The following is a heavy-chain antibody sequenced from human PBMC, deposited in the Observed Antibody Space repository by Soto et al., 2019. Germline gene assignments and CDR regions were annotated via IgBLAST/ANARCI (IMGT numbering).Heavy chain of an antibody. CDR1: GYTFTSYD. CDR3: ARGGSSYDWTGAWFDP. D-gene: IGHD5-12*01. Sequence: QVQLVQSGAEVKKPGASVKVSCKASGYTFTSYDINWVRQATGQGLEWMGWMNPNSGNTGYAQKFQGRVTMTRNTSISTAYMELSSLRSEDTAVYYCARGGSSYDWTGAWFDPWGQGTLVTVSS. J-gene: IGHJ5*02. CDR2: MNPNSGNT. V-gene: IGHV1-8*01.